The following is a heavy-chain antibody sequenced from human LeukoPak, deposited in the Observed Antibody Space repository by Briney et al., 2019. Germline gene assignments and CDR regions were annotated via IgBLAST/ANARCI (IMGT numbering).Heavy chain of an antibody. CDR2: IYYSGST. V-gene: IGHV4-61*01. CDR1: GGSISSSSYY. J-gene: IGHJ4*02. CDR3: ARATRRLQGIFIDY. Sequence: KPSETLSLTCTVSGGSISSSSYYWSWIRQPPGKGLEWIGYIYYSGSTNYNPSLKSRVTISVDTSKNQFSLKLSSVTAADTAVYYCARATRRLQGIFIDYWGQGTLVTVSS. D-gene: IGHD5-24*01.